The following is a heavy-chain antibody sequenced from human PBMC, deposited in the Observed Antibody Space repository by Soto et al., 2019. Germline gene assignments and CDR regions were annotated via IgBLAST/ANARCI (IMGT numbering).Heavy chain of an antibody. Sequence: EASVKVSCTASGYTFTSYGISWVRQAPGQGLEWMGWISPIFGTANYAQKFRGRVTITADESTSTAYMELRSLRSEDTAVYYCARDLSDIVVVVAATAAPNAFDIWGQGTMVTVSS. D-gene: IGHD2-15*01. J-gene: IGHJ3*02. CDR1: GYTFTSYG. CDR2: ISPIFGTA. CDR3: ARDLSDIVVVVAATAAPNAFDI. V-gene: IGHV1-69*13.